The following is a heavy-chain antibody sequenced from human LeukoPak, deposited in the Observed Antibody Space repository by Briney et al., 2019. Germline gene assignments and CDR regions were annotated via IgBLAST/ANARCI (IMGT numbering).Heavy chain of an antibody. V-gene: IGHV3-11*06. Sequence: AGGSLRLSCATSGFVFSDYYMSWIRQAPGKGLEWLSYISTTSGFTKYADAMKGRFTISRDNSKNSLYLQMNSLRAEDSAVYYCARTQATTGHFDYWGQGTLVTVSS. J-gene: IGHJ4*02. CDR3: ARTQATTGHFDY. CDR2: ISTTSGFT. D-gene: IGHD1-1*01. CDR1: GFVFSDYY.